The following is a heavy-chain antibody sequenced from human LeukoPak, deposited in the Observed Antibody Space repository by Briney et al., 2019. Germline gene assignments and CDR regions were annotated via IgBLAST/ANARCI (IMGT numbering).Heavy chain of an antibody. CDR1: DGSIRNYY. CDR2: IYYSGST. J-gene: IGHJ6*03. V-gene: IGHV4-59*08. Sequence: KPSETLSLTCTVSDGSIRNYYWSWIRQPPGKGLEWIGYIYYSGSTTYNPYLKSRVTMSVDTSKNQFSLKLSSVTAADTAVYYCACSESYMDVWGKGTTVTVSS. CDR3: ACSESYMDV. D-gene: IGHD3-10*02.